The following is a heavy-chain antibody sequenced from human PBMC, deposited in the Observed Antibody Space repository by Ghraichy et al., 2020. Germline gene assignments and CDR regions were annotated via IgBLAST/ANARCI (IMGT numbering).Heavy chain of an antibody. Sequence: GESLNISCAASGFTFSSYAMSWVRQAPGKGLEWVSAISGSGGSTYYADSVKGRFTISRDNSKNTLYLQMNSLRAEDTAVYYCAKASRIAVAGTAPGGFTQLDYWGQGTLVTVSS. CDR1: GFTFSSYA. J-gene: IGHJ4*02. CDR2: ISGSGGST. V-gene: IGHV3-23*01. D-gene: IGHD6-19*01. CDR3: AKASRIAVAGTAPGGFTQLDY.